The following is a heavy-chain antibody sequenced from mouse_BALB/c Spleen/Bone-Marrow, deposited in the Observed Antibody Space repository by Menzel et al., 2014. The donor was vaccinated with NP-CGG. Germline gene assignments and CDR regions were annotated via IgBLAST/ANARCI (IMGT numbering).Heavy chain of an antibody. V-gene: IGHV3-6*02. J-gene: IGHJ4*01. CDR1: GYSITNGYY. Sequence: ESGPGLVKPSQSLSLTCSVTGYSITNGYYWNWIRRFPGNKLEWMAYITYDGSSDYNPSLKNRISITRDTSKNQFFLKLNSVTTEDTSTYYCAMGHYAMDYWGQGTSVTVSS. CDR3: AMGHYAMDY. CDR2: ITYDGSS.